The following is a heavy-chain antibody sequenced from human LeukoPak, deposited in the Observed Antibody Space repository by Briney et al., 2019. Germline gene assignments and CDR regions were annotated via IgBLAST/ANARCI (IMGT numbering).Heavy chain of an antibody. V-gene: IGHV3-33*01. Sequence: PGRSLRLSCAASGFRFSSYGVHWVRQAPGKGLEWVAVIWFDGSTKYYADSVKGRFTISRDDSKNMLYLQMNSLKTEDTAVYYCTTDRGVPHDCWGQGTLVTVSS. CDR2: IWFDGSTK. CDR3: TTDRGVPHDC. D-gene: IGHD3-10*01. J-gene: IGHJ4*02. CDR1: GFRFSSYG.